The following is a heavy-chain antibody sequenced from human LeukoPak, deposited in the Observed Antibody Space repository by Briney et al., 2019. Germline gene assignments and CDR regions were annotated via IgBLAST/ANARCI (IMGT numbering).Heavy chain of an antibody. CDR3: AKEKEIFGVVIPLDY. CDR2: ISYDGSNK. D-gene: IGHD3-3*01. V-gene: IGHV3-30*18. Sequence: PGGSLRLSCAASGFTFSSYGMHWVRQAPGKGLEWVAVISYDGSNKYYADSVKGRFTISRDNSKNTLYLQMNSLRAEDTAVYYCAKEKEIFGVVIPLDYWGQGTLVTVSS. J-gene: IGHJ4*02. CDR1: GFTFSSYG.